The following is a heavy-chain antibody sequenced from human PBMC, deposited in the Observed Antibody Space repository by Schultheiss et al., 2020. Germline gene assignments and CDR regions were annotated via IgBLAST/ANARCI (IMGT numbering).Heavy chain of an antibody. J-gene: IGHJ5*02. CDR2: IYYSGST. CDR1: GGSFSGYY. CDR3: ARGAARDIVVVVEHNWFDP. Sequence: SATLSLTCAVYGGSFSGYYWSWIRQPPGKGLEWIGYIYYSGSTYYNPSLKSRVTISVDTSKNQFSLKLSSVTAADTAVYYCARGAARDIVVVVEHNWFDPWGQGTLVTVSS. D-gene: IGHD2-15*01. V-gene: IGHV4-59*12.